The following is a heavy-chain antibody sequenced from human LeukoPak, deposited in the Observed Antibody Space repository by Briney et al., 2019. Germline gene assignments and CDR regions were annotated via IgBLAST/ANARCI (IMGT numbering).Heavy chain of an antibody. D-gene: IGHD6-19*01. J-gene: IGHJ4*02. CDR2: IKQDGSNK. CDR3: ARDLYSSYDY. CDR1: GFTFSSYW. Sequence: GGSLRLSCAASGFTFSSYWMSWVRQAPGKGLEWVANIKQDGSNKYYADSVKGRFTISRDNSKNTLYLQMNSLRAEDTAVYYCARDLYSSYDYWGQGTLVTVSS. V-gene: IGHV3-7*01.